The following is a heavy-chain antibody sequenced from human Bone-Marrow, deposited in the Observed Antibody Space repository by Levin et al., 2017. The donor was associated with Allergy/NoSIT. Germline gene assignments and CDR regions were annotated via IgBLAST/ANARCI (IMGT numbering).Heavy chain of an antibody. J-gene: IGHJ3*01. V-gene: IGHV4-30-4*01. Sequence: PSQTLSLTCSVSGASVTNIDYFWSWVRQPPGKALEWLGYIYNTGRTYYNPSLKSRLIISLDTSKEQFSLQVNSVTAADTAVYFCARGAFYYGAGAFNVWGQGTLVTVSS. CDR2: IYNTGRT. CDR1: GASVTNIDYF. CDR3: ARGAFYYGAGAFNV. D-gene: IGHD3-10*01.